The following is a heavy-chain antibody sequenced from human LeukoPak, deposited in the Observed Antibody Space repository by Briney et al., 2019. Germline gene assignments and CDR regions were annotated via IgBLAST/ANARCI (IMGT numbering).Heavy chain of an antibody. D-gene: IGHD2-15*01. CDR1: GGSISSYY. CDR3: ARVTGYVIEDDFDY. Sequence: SETLSLTCTVSGGSISSYYWSWIRQPPGKGLEWIGYIYYSGSTNYNPSLKSRVTISVDTSKNQFSLKLRSVTAADTAVYYCARVTGYVIEDDFDYWGQGTLVTVSS. V-gene: IGHV4-59*01. J-gene: IGHJ4*02. CDR2: IYYSGST.